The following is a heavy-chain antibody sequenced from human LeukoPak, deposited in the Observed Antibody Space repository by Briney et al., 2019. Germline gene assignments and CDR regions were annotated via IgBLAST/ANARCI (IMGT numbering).Heavy chain of an antibody. J-gene: IGHJ4*02. V-gene: IGHV1-3*03. CDR2: INIGNGYI. CDR1: GYTFTGYY. D-gene: IGHD5/OR15-5a*01. CDR3: VRNSVHDALDY. Sequence: GASVKVSCKASGYTFTGYYMHWVRQAPGQGLEWMGWINIGNGYIKYSQAFQGRVTITSDTSATTAYMELGRLRSEDTAIYYCVRNSVHDALDYWGQGTLVIVSS.